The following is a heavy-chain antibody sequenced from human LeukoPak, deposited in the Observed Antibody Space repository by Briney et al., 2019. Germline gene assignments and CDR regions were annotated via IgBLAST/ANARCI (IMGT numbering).Heavy chain of an antibody. J-gene: IGHJ4*02. CDR1: GFTFSSYG. V-gene: IGHV3-30*02. D-gene: IGHD4-17*01. Sequence: GGSLRLSCAASGFTFSSYGIHWVRQAPGKGLEWVAFIRYDGSNKYHADSVKGRFTISRDNSKNTVYLQMNSLRAEDTAVYFCAKDKATVTTPFDYWGQGTLVTVSS. CDR2: IRYDGSNK. CDR3: AKDKATVTTPFDY.